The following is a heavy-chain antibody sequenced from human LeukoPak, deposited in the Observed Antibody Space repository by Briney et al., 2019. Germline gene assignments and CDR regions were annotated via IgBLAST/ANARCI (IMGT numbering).Heavy chain of an antibody. CDR1: GFTFSSYA. J-gene: IGHJ4*02. V-gene: IGHV3-30*01. CDR3: ARAEENLLSGRAPGFDY. D-gene: IGHD3-3*01. Sequence: GGSLRLSCAASGFTFSSYAMHWVRQAPGKGLEWVAVISYDGSNKYYADSVKGRFTISRDNSKNTLYLQMNSLRAEDTAVYYCARAEENLLSGRAPGFDYWGQGTLVTVSS. CDR2: ISYDGSNK.